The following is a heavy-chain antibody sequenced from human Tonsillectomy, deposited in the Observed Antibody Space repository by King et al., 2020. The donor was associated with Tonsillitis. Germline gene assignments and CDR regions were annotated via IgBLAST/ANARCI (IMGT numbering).Heavy chain of an antibody. Sequence: VQLVESGGNLVQPGRSLRLSCAASGFTFDDYAMHWVRQAPRKGLEWVSGINWNSDRIDYADSVKGRFTISRDNAKDSLYLQMNGLRPEDTALHYCAKGQSIAAPLWASGFDSWGQGTPVTVSS. D-gene: IGHD6-6*01. CDR2: INWNSDRI. V-gene: IGHV3-9*01. CDR1: GFTFDDYA. J-gene: IGHJ4*02. CDR3: AKGQSIAAPLWASGFDS.